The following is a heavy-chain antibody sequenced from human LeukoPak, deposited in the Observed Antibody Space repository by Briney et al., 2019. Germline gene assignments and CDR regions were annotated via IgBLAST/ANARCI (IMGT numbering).Heavy chain of an antibody. J-gene: IGHJ4*02. Sequence: PSQTLSLTCTVSGGSISSGDYYLSWIRQPPGKGLEWIGYIYYSGSTYYNPSLKSRVTISVDTSKNQFSLKLSSVTAADTAVYYCARDAYYYDSSGYSPYFDYWGLGTLVTVSS. CDR3: ARDAYYYDSSGYSPYFDY. CDR2: IYYSGST. CDR1: GGSISSGDYY. V-gene: IGHV4-30-4*08. D-gene: IGHD3-22*01.